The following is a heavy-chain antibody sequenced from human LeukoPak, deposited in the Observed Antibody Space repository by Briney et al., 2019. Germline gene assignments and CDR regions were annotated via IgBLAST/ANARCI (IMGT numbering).Heavy chain of an antibody. CDR1: GGSISSSSYY. CDR2: IYYSGST. Sequence: SETLSLTCTVSGGSISSSSYYWGWIHQPPGKGLEWIGSIYYSGSTYYNPSLKSRVTISVDTSKNQFSLKLSSVTAADTAVYYCARTVQLERRWFDPWGQGTLVTVSS. J-gene: IGHJ5*02. D-gene: IGHD1-1*01. V-gene: IGHV4-39*01. CDR3: ARTVQLERRWFDP.